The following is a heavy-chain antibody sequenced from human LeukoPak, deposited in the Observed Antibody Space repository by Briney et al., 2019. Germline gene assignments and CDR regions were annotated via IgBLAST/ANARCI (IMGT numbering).Heavy chain of an antibody. CDR2: IYPGDSDT. V-gene: IGHV5-51*01. Sequence: GESLKISCKGSGYSFTSYWIGWVRQMPGKGLEWMGIIYPGDSDTRYSPSFQGQVTISADKSISTAYLQWSSLKASDTAMYYCARRSRGPGDQDAFDIWGQGTMVTVSS. CDR3: ARRSRGPGDQDAFDI. J-gene: IGHJ3*02. CDR1: GYSFTSYW. D-gene: IGHD6-13*01.